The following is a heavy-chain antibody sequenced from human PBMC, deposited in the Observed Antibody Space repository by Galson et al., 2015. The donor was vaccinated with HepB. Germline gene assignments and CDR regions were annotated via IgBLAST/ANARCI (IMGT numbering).Heavy chain of an antibody. D-gene: IGHD2-2*01. Sequence: SVKVSCKASGYTFTSYGISWVRQAPGQGLEWMGWIIPYNGNTNYARKFQGRVTMTTDTSTNTAYMELRRLRSDDTAVYYCAREVPADVTWYNYMDVWGKGTTVTVSS. V-gene: IGHV1-18*04. CDR1: GYTFTSYG. CDR3: AREVPADVTWYNYMDV. J-gene: IGHJ6*03. CDR2: IIPYNGNT.